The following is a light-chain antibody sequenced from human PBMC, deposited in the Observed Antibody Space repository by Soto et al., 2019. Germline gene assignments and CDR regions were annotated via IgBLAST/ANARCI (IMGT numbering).Light chain of an antibody. CDR3: QQANSFPFT. CDR1: QGISRW. V-gene: IGKV1-12*01. CDR2: TAS. Sequence: IQMTQSPCSVSASVGERVTITCRASQGISRWLAWYQQKPGTAPKLLIYTASRLQSGVPSRFSGGGSGTDFTLTISRLQPEDFATYYCQQANSFPFTFGPGTKVDIK. J-gene: IGKJ3*01.